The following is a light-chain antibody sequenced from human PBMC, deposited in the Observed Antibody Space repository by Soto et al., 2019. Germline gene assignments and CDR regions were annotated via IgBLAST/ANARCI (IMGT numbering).Light chain of an antibody. CDR3: QQYSNWPLT. CDR2: GAS. V-gene: IGKV3-15*01. CDR1: QSVRSS. J-gene: IGKJ4*01. Sequence: EIVMTQSPATLSVSPGERATLSCRASQSVRSSFLAWYQQKPGQAPSLIIYGASTRATGIPARFSGSGSGTEFTLTINSLQSEDFAVYYCQQYSNWPLTFGGGTKVDLK.